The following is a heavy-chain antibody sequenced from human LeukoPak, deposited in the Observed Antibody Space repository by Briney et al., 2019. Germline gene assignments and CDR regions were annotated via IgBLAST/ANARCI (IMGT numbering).Heavy chain of an antibody. Sequence: SETLSLTCAVYGGSFSGYYWSWVRQPPGKGLEWIGEINHSGSTNYNPSLKSRVTISVDTSKNQFSLNLSSVTAADTAVYYCARTLPGTFYSYYYMDVWGKGTTVTVSS. V-gene: IGHV4-34*01. CDR3: ARTLPGTFYSYYYMDV. CDR1: GGSFSGYY. CDR2: INHSGST. D-gene: IGHD1-7*01. J-gene: IGHJ6*03.